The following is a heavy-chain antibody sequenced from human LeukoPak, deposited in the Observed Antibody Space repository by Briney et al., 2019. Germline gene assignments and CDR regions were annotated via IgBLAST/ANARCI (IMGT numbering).Heavy chain of an antibody. J-gene: IGHJ4*02. CDR2: INHGGST. Sequence: PSETLSLTCAVYGGSFSGYYWSWIRQPPGKGLEWIGEINHGGSTNYNPSLKSRVTISVDTSKNQFSRKLSSVTAADTAVYYCARDDSSGLPFDYWGQGTLVTVSS. D-gene: IGHD3-22*01. CDR1: GGSFSGYY. V-gene: IGHV4-34*01. CDR3: ARDDSSGLPFDY.